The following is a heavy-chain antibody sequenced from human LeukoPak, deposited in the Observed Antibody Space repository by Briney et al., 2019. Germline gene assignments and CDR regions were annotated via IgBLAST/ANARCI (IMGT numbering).Heavy chain of an antibody. CDR1: GFGVSNNY. Sequence: AGGSLRLSCAASGFGVSNNYMSWVRQAPGKGPEWVAVVYSGGRTVYADAVKGRFILSIDNSQNALFLEMNSLRVEDTGVYYCAPNPGLNRFDIWGQGTMVTVSS. CDR3: APNPGLNRFDI. J-gene: IGHJ3*02. V-gene: IGHV3-53*01. D-gene: IGHD1-14*01. CDR2: VYSGGRT.